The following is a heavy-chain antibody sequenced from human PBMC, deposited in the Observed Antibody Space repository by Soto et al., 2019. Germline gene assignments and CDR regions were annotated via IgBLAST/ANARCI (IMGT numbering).Heavy chain of an antibody. CDR1: GFSFSSYA. CDR2: ISGSGDDS. J-gene: IGHJ5*01. Sequence: EVQLLESGGDVVHPGGSLRLSCTASGFSFSSYALNWVRQAPGKGLEWISVISGSGDDSYYAGYVKGRSTISRDNSKQTLYLQINSLRPDDTSVYACARGEIPTSRTVWNWFILWGQGTVLTVSS. V-gene: IGHV3-23*01. D-gene: IGHD4-4*01. CDR3: ARGEIPTSRTVWNWFIL.